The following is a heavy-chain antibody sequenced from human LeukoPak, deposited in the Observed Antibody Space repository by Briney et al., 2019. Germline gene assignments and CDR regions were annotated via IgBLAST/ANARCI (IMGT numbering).Heavy chain of an antibody. CDR1: GYTFSSYG. V-gene: IGHV3-33*01. Sequence: PGRSLRLSCAASGYTFSSYGMHWVRQAPGKGLEWVAVIWYDGSYKYHADSVKGRFTISRDNSKNTLYLQMNSLRAKDTAVYYCARDLHYGDYSPDYWGQGTLVTVSS. D-gene: IGHD4-17*01. CDR2: IWYDGSYK. J-gene: IGHJ4*02. CDR3: ARDLHYGDYSPDY.